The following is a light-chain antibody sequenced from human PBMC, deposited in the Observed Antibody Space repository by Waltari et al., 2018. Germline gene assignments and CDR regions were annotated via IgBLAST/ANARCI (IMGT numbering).Light chain of an antibody. J-gene: IGKJ4*01. Sequence: DIQMTQSPTSLSASVGDRVTITCRPSQNINFYLNWYQQRPGKAPTLLIYETSTLQTGFPSRFSGSGSGTDFTLTISSVQHEDFATYYCQQSFRTPLTFGGGTKVEIK. CDR2: ETS. CDR3: QQSFRTPLT. CDR1: QNINFY. V-gene: IGKV1-39*01.